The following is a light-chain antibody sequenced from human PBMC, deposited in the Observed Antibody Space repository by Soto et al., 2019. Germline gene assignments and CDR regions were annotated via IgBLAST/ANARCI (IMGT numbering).Light chain of an antibody. V-gene: IGLV2-14*03. J-gene: IGLJ1*01. Sequence: QSALTQPASVSGSPGQSITISCTGTSSDVGGYKFVSWYQQHPGKAPKLIIYDVTDRPSGVSNRFSGSKSGNTASLTISGLQAEDEADYYCNSYTSSSTLYVFGTGTKLTVL. CDR3: NSYTSSSTLYV. CDR1: SSDVGGYKF. CDR2: DVT.